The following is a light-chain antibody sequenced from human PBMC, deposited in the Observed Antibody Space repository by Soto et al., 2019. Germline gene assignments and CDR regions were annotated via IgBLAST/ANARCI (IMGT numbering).Light chain of an antibody. V-gene: IGKV1-5*03. J-gene: IGKJ1*01. Sequence: IQMTQSPSTLSASVGDRVTITCRASQSISSWLAWYQQKPGKAPNLLIYKASTLKSGVPSRFSGSGSGTEFTLTISSLQPDDFATYYCQHYNSYSEAFGQGTKVDIK. CDR1: QSISSW. CDR3: QHYNSYSEA. CDR2: KAS.